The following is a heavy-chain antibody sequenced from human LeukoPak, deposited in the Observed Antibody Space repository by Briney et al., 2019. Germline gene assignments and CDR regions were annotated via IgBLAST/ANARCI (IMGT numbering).Heavy chain of an antibody. Sequence: SETLSLTCTVSGGSISSSSYYWGWIRQPPGKGLEWIGSIYYSGSTYYNPSLKSRVTISVDTSKNQFSLKLSSVTAADTAVYYCARGYIAANWFDPWGQGTLVAVSS. D-gene: IGHD6-13*01. CDR2: IYYSGST. CDR1: GGSISSSSYY. J-gene: IGHJ5*02. V-gene: IGHV4-39*07. CDR3: ARGYIAANWFDP.